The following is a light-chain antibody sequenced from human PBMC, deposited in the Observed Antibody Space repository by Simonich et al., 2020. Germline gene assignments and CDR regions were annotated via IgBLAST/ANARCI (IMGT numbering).Light chain of an antibody. CDR2: KAS. Sequence: DIQMTQSPSTLSASVGDRVTITCRARQSISSWVAWYQQKPGKAPKLLIYKASSLESGVPSRFSGSGSGTEFTLTISSMQSEDFAVYYCQQYNNWPRGTFGQGTKVEIK. CDR1: QSISSW. V-gene: IGKV1-5*03. J-gene: IGKJ1*01. CDR3: QQYNNWPRGT.